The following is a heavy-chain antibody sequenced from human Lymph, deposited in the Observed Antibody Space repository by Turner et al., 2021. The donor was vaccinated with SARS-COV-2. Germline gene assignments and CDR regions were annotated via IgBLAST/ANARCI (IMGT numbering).Heavy chain of an antibody. D-gene: IGHD2-2*03. CDR2: ISSSSSYI. Sequence: EVQLVESGGGLVKPGGSLRLSCAASGFTFSSYSMNWVRQAPGKGLEWVSSISSSSSYIYYADSVKGRFTISRDNAKNSLYLQMNSRRAEDTAVYYCARDIWRKSGYCDYWGQGTLVTVSS. CDR3: ARDIWRKSGYCDY. J-gene: IGHJ4*02. CDR1: GFTFSSYS. V-gene: IGHV3-21*01.